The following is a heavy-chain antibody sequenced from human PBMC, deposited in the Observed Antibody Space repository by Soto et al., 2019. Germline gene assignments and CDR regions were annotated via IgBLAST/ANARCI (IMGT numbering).Heavy chain of an antibody. CDR3: AREAAYYDILTGYYTGSRSFDY. V-gene: IGHV1-2*04. Sequence: ASVKVSCKASGYTFTGYYMHWVRQAPGQGLEWMGWINPNSGGTNYAQKLQGWVTMTRDTSISTAYMELSRLRSDDTAVYYCAREAAYYDILTGYYTGSRSFDYWGQGTLVTVSS. D-gene: IGHD3-9*01. CDR1: GYTFTGYY. J-gene: IGHJ4*02. CDR2: INPNSGGT.